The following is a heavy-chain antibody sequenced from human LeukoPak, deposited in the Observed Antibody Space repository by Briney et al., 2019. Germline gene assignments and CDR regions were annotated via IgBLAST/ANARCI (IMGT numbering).Heavy chain of an antibody. CDR2: ISSTTNTI. V-gene: IGHV3-48*02. J-gene: IGHJ4*02. CDR3: ARDPNDY. Sequence: GGSLRLSCAASGFTFSDYSMNWVRQAPGKGLEWVSFISSTTNTIYYADSVKGRFTISRDNANNSLYLQMNSLRDEDTAVYYCARDPNDYWGQGTLVTVSS. CDR1: GFTFSDYS.